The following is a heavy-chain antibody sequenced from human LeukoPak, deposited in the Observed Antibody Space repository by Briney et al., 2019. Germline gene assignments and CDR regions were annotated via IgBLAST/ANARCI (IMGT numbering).Heavy chain of an antibody. CDR2: INPSGGST. D-gene: IGHD6-25*01. V-gene: IGHV1-46*01. J-gene: IGHJ5*02. CDR1: GGTFSSYA. CDR3: ARARRSSGNWFDP. Sequence: ASVKVSCKASGGTFSSYAISWVRQAPGQGLEWMGIINPSGGSTSYAQKFQGRVTMTRDMSTSTVYMELSSLRSEDTAVYYCARARRSSGNWFDPWGQGTLVTVSS.